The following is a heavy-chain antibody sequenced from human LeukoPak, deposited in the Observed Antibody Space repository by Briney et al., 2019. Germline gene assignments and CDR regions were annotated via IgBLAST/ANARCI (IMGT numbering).Heavy chain of an antibody. V-gene: IGHV1-18*01. D-gene: IGHD2-2*02. CDR1: GYTFTSYG. J-gene: IGHJ5*02. CDR3: ARILSVVPAAITGNWFDP. CDR2: ISAYNGNT. Sequence: GASVKVSCKASGYTFTSYGISWVRQAPGQGLEWMGWISAYNGNTNYAQKIQGRVTMTTDTSTSTAYMELRSLRSDDTAVYYCARILSVVPAAITGNWFDPWGQGTLVTVSS.